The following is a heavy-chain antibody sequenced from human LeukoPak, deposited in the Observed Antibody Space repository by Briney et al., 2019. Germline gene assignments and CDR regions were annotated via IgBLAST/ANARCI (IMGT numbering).Heavy chain of an antibody. V-gene: IGHV1-46*01. D-gene: IGHD4-23*01. CDR3: ARQRRVPMTTVVTAPDY. CDR2: INPSGGST. Sequence: GASVKVSCKASGYTFTSYGISWVRQAPGQGLEWMGIINPSGGSTSYAQKFQGRVTMTRDTSTSTVYMELSSLRSEDTAVYYCARQRRVPMTTVVTAPDYWGQGTLVTVSS. CDR1: GYTFTSYG. J-gene: IGHJ4*02.